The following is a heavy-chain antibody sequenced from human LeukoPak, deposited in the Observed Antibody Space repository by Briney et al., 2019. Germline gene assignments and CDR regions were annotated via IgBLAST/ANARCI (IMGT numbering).Heavy chain of an antibody. CDR2: INHSGST. CDR3: ARRDYYGSGSYSY. J-gene: IGHJ4*02. Sequence: PSETLSLTCAVYGGSFSGYYWSWIRQPPGKGLEWIGEINHSGSTNYNPSLKSRVTIPVDTSRNQFSMKLSSVTAADTAVYYCARRDYYGSGSYSYWGQGTLVTVSS. D-gene: IGHD3-10*01. CDR1: GGSFSGYY. V-gene: IGHV4-34*01.